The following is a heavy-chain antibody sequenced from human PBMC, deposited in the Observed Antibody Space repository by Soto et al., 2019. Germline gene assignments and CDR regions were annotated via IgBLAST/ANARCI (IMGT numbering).Heavy chain of an antibody. Sequence: QVHLVQSGAEVKKPGAPVKVSCKTSGYIFSLYSICWVRQAPGQGLEWMGWISGYNGNTNYAQNFQDRVTMTTDTSTSTAYMELRSLRSDDTAVYYCARGMGLAADFDFWGQGTLVTVSS. CDR2: ISGYNGNT. CDR3: ARGMGLAADFDF. J-gene: IGHJ4*02. CDR1: GYIFSLYS. D-gene: IGHD3-9*01. V-gene: IGHV1-18*01.